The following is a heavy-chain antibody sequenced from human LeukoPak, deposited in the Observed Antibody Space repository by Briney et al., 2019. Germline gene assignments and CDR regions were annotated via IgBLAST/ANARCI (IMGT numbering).Heavy chain of an antibody. Sequence: PGGSLRLSCAASGFTFSSYGVHWVRQAPGKGLEWVAVIWYDGSNKYYADSVKGRFTISRDNSKNTLYLQMNSLRAEDTAVYYCARDPSIRYSSSGSCDYWGQGTLVTVSS. J-gene: IGHJ4*02. V-gene: IGHV3-33*01. CDR2: IWYDGSNK. D-gene: IGHD6-6*01. CDR3: ARDPSIRYSSSGSCDY. CDR1: GFTFSSYG.